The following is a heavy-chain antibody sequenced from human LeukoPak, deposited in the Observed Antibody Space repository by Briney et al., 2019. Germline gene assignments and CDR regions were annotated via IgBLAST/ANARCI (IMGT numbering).Heavy chain of an antibody. V-gene: IGHV3-23*01. J-gene: IGHJ6*02. Sequence: PGGSLRLSCAASGFTFSSYAMSWVRQAPGKGLEWVSAISGSGGSTYYADSVKGRFTISRDNSKNTLYLQMNSLRAEDTAVYDCAKEPQWLVAPDGMDVWGQGTTVTVSS. CDR1: GFTFSSYA. D-gene: IGHD6-19*01. CDR2: ISGSGGST. CDR3: AKEPQWLVAPDGMDV.